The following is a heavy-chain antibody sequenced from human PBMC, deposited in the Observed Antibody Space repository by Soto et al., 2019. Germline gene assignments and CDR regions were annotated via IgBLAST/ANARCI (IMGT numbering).Heavy chain of an antibody. J-gene: IGHJ4*02. V-gene: IGHV3-74*01. D-gene: IGHD6-13*01. CDR2: MNIDGSST. CDR1: GFTFSRYW. CDR3: ARAFPESNSWHNDY. Sequence: PGGSLRLSCAASGFTFSRYWMYWVRQAPGKGLVWVSRMNIDGSSTTYADSVKGRFTISRDNAKNTLYLQMNSLRAEDTAVYYCARAFPESNSWHNDYWGQGTLVTVSS.